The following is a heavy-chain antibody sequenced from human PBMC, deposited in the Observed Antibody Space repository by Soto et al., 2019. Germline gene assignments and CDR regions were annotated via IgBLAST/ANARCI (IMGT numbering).Heavy chain of an antibody. Sequence: QVQLEQSGAEVKKPGSSVKVSCKASGGTFRTAAIRWVRQAPGQGLEWMGGIMPVFRTPDYAQKFQGRVTITADESTNTAYMELSGLRSDDTAVYYCARDNDRPQLGGNYYYILDVWGQGTAIIVSS. J-gene: IGHJ6*02. D-gene: IGHD2-8*01. CDR2: IMPVFRTP. V-gene: IGHV1-69*12. CDR1: GGTFRTAA. CDR3: ARDNDRPQLGGNYYYILDV.